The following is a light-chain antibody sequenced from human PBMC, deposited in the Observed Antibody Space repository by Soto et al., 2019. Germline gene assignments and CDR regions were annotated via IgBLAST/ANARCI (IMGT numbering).Light chain of an antibody. CDR1: QSVNSRS. Sequence: EIVLTQSPGTLSLSPGERATLSCRASQSVNSRSLPWYQQKPGQAPRLLMYGASTRATGIPDRFSGSGSGADFTLTISRLEPEDFAVYYCQQYGSSPPMYTFGQGTKLEIK. V-gene: IGKV3-20*01. CDR2: GAS. CDR3: QQYGSSPPMYT. J-gene: IGKJ2*01.